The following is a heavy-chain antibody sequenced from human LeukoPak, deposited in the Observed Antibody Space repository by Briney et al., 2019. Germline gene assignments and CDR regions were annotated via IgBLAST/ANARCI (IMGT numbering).Heavy chain of an antibody. D-gene: IGHD3-10*01. V-gene: IGHV4-39*07. J-gene: IGHJ5*02. CDR2: IYHSGST. CDR3: ASNVGYGSGSYYNVAGS. Sequence: PSETLSLTCTVSGGSISRSSYYWGWIRQPPGKGLEWIGEIYHSGSTNYNPSLKSRVTISVDKSKNQFSLKLSSVTAADTAVYYCASNVGYGSGSYYNVAGSWGQGTLVTVSS. CDR1: GGSISRSSYY.